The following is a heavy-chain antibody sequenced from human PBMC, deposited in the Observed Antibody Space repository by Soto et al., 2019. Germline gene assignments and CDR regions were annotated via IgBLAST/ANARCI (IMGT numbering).Heavy chain of an antibody. Sequence: ASVKVSCKASGYTFTSYYMNWVRQAPGQGLEWLGIINPSGGYTTYAQRFLGRVTMTSDTSTSTVHMELGSLTSEDTAVYYCARAGGIVVVTAQYDYWGLGTLVTVSS. D-gene: IGHD2-21*02. CDR1: GYTFTSYY. CDR2: INPSGGYT. CDR3: ARAGGIVVVTAQYDY. J-gene: IGHJ4*02. V-gene: IGHV1-46*03.